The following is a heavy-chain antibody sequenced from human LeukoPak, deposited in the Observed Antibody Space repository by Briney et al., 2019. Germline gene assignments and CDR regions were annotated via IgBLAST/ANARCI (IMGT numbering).Heavy chain of an antibody. CDR3: ARGPSSSSPTGYYSMDV. CDR1: GGSFSGYY. Sequence: SETLSLTCAVYGGSFSGYYWSWIRQPPGKGLEWIGEINHSGSTNYNPPLKSRVTISVEKSKNQFSLKLSSVAAADTAVYYCARGPSSSSPTGYYSMDVWGKATTVTASS. D-gene: IGHD6-13*01. CDR2: INHSGST. V-gene: IGHV4-34*01. J-gene: IGHJ6*03.